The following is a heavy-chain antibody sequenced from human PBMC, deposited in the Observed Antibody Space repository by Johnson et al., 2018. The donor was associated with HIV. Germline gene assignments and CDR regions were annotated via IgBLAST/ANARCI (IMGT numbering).Heavy chain of an antibody. CDR2: INQDGSEK. Sequence: VQLVESGGGVVQPGRSLRLSCAASGFTFSSYAMHWVRQAPGKGLEWVANINQDGSEKYFVDSVKGRFTISRDNAKNTLYLQMNSLRAEDTAVYYCARDRPIAPFDIWGQGTMVTVSS. V-gene: IGHV3-7*01. J-gene: IGHJ3*02. D-gene: IGHD3-22*01. CDR1: GFTFSSYA. CDR3: ARDRPIAPFDI.